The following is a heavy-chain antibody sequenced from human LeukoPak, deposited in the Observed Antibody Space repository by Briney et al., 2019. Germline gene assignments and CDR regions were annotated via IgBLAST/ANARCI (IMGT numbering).Heavy chain of an antibody. D-gene: IGHD3-10*01. Sequence: PSETLSLTCTVSGASFSNYYWSWIRQPAGKGLEWIGRIFTSGSTNYNPSLKSRVTMSVDTSENQFSLKLSSVTAADTAVYYCARESRRSYCNEYWGQGTLVTVSS. CDR3: ARESRRSYCNEY. CDR2: IFTSGST. J-gene: IGHJ4*02. V-gene: IGHV4-4*07. CDR1: GASFSNYY.